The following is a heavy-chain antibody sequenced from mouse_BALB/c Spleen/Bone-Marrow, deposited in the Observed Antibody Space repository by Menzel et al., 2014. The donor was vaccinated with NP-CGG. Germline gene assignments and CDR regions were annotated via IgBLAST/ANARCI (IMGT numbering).Heavy chain of an antibody. Sequence: EVQLQQSGAELVKPGASVKLSYTASGFNIKDTYIHWVKQRPEQGLEWIGGIDPANGNTKYDPKFQGKATITADTSSNTAYLQLSSLTSEDTAVYYCARDYGRTAWFAYWGQGTLVTVFA. V-gene: IGHV14-3*02. J-gene: IGHJ3*01. D-gene: IGHD1-1*01. CDR2: IDPANGNT. CDR3: ARDYGRTAWFAY. CDR1: GFNIKDTY.